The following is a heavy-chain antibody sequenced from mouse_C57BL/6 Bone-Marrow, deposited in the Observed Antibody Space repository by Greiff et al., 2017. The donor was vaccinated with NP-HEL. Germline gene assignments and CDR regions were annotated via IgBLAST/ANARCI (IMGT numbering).Heavy chain of an antibody. Sequence: EVQLQQSGPELVKPGASVKISCKASGYTFTDYYMNWVKQSHGKSLEWIGDINPNNGGTSYNQKFKGKATLTVDKSSSTAYMELRSLTSEDSAVYYCAREGYYGSRRYFDVWGTGTTVTVSS. J-gene: IGHJ1*03. V-gene: IGHV1-26*01. CDR3: AREGYYGSRRYFDV. CDR1: GYTFTDYY. CDR2: INPNNGGT. D-gene: IGHD1-1*01.